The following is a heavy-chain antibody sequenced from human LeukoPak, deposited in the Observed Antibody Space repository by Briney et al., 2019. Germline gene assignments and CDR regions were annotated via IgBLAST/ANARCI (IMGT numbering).Heavy chain of an antibody. CDR2: IAYDGSRA. V-gene: IGHV3-33*01. D-gene: IGHD1-14*01. Sequence: GGSLRLSCAGSGSTFGGYGMHWFRQTPGKWLEWVAVIAYDGSRAFYADSVKGRFTISRDNSKNTMSVQMDDLRGEDTAVYYCTRYNNDHFDYWGQGTRVTVSS. CDR1: GSTFGGYG. J-gene: IGHJ4*02. CDR3: TRYNNDHFDY.